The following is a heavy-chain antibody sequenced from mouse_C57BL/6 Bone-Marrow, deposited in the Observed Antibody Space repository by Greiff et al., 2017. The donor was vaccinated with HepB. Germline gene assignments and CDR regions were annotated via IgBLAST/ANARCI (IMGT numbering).Heavy chain of an antibody. V-gene: IGHV5-9-1*02. Sequence: DVMLVESGEGLVKPGGSLKLSCAASGFTFSSYAMSWVRQTPEKRLEWVAYISSGGDYIYYADTVKGRFTISRDNARNTLYLQMSSLKSEDTAMYYCTRSLLRCYYFDYWGQGTTLTVSS. J-gene: IGHJ2*01. CDR3: TRSLLRCYYFDY. CDR1: GFTFSSYA. D-gene: IGHD1-2*01. CDR2: ISSGGDYI.